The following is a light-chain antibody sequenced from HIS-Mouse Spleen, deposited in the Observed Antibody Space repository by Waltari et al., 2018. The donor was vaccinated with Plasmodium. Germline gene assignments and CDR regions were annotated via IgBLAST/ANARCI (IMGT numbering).Light chain of an antibody. CDR1: KLGDKY. J-gene: IGLJ2*01. CDR2: QDS. Sequence: SYELTQPPSVSVSPGQTASITCSGDKLGDKYACWYQQKPGQSPFLVIYQDSKRPAGIPERFSSSNSGNTATLTISGTQAMDEADYYCQAWDSSTVVCGGGTKLTVL. CDR3: QAWDSSTVV. V-gene: IGLV3-1*01.